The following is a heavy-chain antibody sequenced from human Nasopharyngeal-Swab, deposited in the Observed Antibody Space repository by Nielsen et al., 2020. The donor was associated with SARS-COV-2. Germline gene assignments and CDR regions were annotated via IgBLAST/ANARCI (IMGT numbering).Heavy chain of an antibody. Sequence: SLKISCVVSGFTFEDYAMHWVRQVPGKGLEWVSGIDYDGGGIGYRDPVKGRFTISRDNAKNSLFLQMNNLRVEDTALYYCAKSTMDFWGQGTTVTVSS. CDR1: GFTFEDYA. D-gene: IGHD2-2*01. J-gene: IGHJ6*02. CDR3: AKSTMDF. CDR2: IDYDGGGI. V-gene: IGHV3-9*01.